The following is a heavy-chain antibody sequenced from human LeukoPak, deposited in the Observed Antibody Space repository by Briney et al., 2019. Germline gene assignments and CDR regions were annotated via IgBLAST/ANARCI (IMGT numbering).Heavy chain of an antibody. D-gene: IGHD6-13*01. CDR1: GYTFTGYY. J-gene: IGHJ4*02. V-gene: IGHV1-18*04. CDR3: ARTSSSWFDY. Sequence: ASVKVSCKASGYTFTGYYMHWVRQAPGQGLEWMGWISAYNGNTNYAQKLQGRVTMTTDTSTSTAYMELRSLRSDDTAVYYCARTSSSWFDYWGQGTLVTVSS. CDR2: ISAYNGNT.